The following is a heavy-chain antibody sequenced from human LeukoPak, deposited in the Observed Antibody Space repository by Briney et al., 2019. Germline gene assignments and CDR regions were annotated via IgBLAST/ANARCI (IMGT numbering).Heavy chain of an antibody. J-gene: IGHJ3*02. CDR2: ISSSGSTI. CDR1: GFTFSSYG. Sequence: GRSLRLSCAASGFTFSSYGMNWVRQAPGKGLEWVSYISSSGSTIYYADSVKGRFTISRDNAKNSLYLQMNSLRAEDTAVYYCARVKAALDAFDIWGQGTMVTVSS. D-gene: IGHD6-13*01. V-gene: IGHV3-48*04. CDR3: ARVKAALDAFDI.